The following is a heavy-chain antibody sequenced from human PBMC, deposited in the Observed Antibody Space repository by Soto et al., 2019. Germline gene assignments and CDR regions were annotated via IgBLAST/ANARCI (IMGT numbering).Heavy chain of an antibody. V-gene: IGHV4-34*01. CDR2: INHSGST. D-gene: IGHD3-16*01. J-gene: IGHJ4*02. CDR3: ARGPPFH. CDR1: GGSFSGYY. Sequence: PSETLSLTCAVYGGSFSGYYWNWIRQPPGKGLEWIGEINHSGSTNYNPSLKSRVTISVDRSKNQFSLKLSSVTAADTAVYYCARGPPFHWGQGTLVTVSS.